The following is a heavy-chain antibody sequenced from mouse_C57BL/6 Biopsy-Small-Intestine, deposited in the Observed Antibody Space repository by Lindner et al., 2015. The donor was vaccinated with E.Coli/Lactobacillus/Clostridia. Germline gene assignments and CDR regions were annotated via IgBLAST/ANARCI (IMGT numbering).Heavy chain of an antibody. CDR1: GYTFTNYG. CDR3: ARRSLYDSSLGTFDF. Sequence: SVKVSCKASGYTFTNYGISWVRQAPGQGLEWMGWISAYNGNTNYAQKLQGRVTMTTDTSTSTCYMELRSLRSDDTAVYYCARRSLYDSSLGTFDFWGQGTMVTVSS. D-gene: IGHD1-1*01. J-gene: IGHJ3*01. CDR2: ISAYNGNT. V-gene: IGHV1-74*01.